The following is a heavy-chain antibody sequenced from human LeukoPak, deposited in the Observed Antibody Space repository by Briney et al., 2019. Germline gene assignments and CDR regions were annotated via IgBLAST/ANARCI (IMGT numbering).Heavy chain of an antibody. CDR2: IYYSGST. V-gene: IGHV4-61*01. D-gene: IGHD6-13*01. Sequence: SETLSLTCTVSGGSVSSGSYYWSWIRQSPGKGLEWIGYIYYSGSTNYNPSLKSRVTISVDTSKNQFSLKLSSVTAADTAVYYCARADGTAAVVSFDPWGQGTLVTVSS. J-gene: IGHJ5*02. CDR3: ARADGTAAVVSFDP. CDR1: GGSVSSGSYY.